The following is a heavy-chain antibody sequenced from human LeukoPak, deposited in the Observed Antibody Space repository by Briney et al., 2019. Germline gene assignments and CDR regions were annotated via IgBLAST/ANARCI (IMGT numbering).Heavy chain of an antibody. CDR1: GFTFSSYE. CDR3: ARGSGTIFGVVIIWGMDV. J-gene: IGHJ6*02. D-gene: IGHD3-3*01. Sequence: GGSLRLSCAASGFTFSSYEMNWVRQAPGKGLEWVSYISSSGSTIYYADSVKGRFTISRDNAKNSLYLQMNSLRAEDTAVYYCARGSGTIFGVVIIWGMDVWGQGTTVTVSS. CDR2: ISSSGSTI. V-gene: IGHV3-48*03.